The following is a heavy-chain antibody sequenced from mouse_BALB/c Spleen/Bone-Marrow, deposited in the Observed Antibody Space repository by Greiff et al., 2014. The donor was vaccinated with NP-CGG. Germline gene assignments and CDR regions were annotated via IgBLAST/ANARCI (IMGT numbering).Heavy chain of an antibody. V-gene: IGHV2-9*02. CDR1: GFSLTSYG. CDR2: IWAGGST. J-gene: IGHJ4*01. CDR3: ARGYYYGSTYYYAMDY. Sequence: VMLVESGPGLVAPSQSLSITCTVSGFSLTSYGVHWVRQTPGKGLEWLGVIWAGGSTNYNSALMSRLSISKDNSKSQVFLKMNSLQTDDTAMYYCARGYYYGSTYYYAMDYWGQGTSVTVSS. D-gene: IGHD1-1*01.